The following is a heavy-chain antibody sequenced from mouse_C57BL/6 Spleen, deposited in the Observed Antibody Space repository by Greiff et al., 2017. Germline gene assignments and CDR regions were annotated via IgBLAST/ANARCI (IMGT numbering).Heavy chain of an antibody. CDR2: INPSSGYT. CDR3: ARTGDKTAMDY. J-gene: IGHJ4*01. Sequence: QVQLKQSGAELARPGASVKMSCKASGYTFTSYTMHWVKQRPGQGLEWIGYINPSSGYTKYNQKFKDKATLTADKSSSTAYMQLSSLTSEDSAVYYCARTGDKTAMDYWGQGTSVTVSS. CDR1: GYTFTSYT. V-gene: IGHV1-4*01.